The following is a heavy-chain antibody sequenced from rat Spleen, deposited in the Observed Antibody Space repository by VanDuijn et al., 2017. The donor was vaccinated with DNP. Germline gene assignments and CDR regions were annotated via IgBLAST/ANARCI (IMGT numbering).Heavy chain of an antibody. Sequence: EVQLVESGGGLVQPGNSLRLSCAASGFSFSDYAMAWVRQSPKKGLEWVATIIYDGSSSFYRDSVKGRFTISRDYAKSSLYLQMNSLKSEDTATYYCASVYDGYPPYTMDAWGQGTSVTVSS. CDR1: GFSFSDYA. V-gene: IGHV5-17*01. J-gene: IGHJ4*01. CDR2: IIYDGSSS. CDR3: ASVYDGYPPYTMDA. D-gene: IGHD1-12*03.